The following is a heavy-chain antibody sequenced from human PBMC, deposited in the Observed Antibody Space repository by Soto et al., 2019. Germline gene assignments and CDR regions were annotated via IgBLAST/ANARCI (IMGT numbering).Heavy chain of an antibody. Sequence: ASVKVSCKASGYTFTSYDINWLRQSTGQGLEWMGWMNPNSGNTGYAQKFQGRVTMTRNTSISTAYMELSSLRSEDTAVYYCARGRDQWLPLDNWFDPWGQGTLVTVSS. D-gene: IGHD6-19*01. CDR2: MNPNSGNT. J-gene: IGHJ5*02. V-gene: IGHV1-8*01. CDR1: GYTFTSYD. CDR3: ARGRDQWLPLDNWFDP.